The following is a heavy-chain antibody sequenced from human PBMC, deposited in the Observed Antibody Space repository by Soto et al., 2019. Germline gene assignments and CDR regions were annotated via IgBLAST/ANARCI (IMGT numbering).Heavy chain of an antibody. Sequence: PGGSLRLSCAASGLTFNNYAMSWIRQAPGKGLEWVSAIVGSDGRTYYADSVKGRFIVSRDNPKNTLYLQMNSLRAEDTAIYYCARKGPPRDAFDIWGQGTMVTGSS. CDR3: ARKGPPRDAFDI. CDR2: IVGSDGRT. J-gene: IGHJ3*02. CDR1: GLTFNNYA. V-gene: IGHV3-23*01.